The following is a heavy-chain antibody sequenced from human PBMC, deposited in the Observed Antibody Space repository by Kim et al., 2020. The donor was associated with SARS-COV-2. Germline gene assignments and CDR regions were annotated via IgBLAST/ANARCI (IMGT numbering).Heavy chain of an antibody. Sequence: SVKVSCKASGGTFSSYAISWVRQAPGQGLEWMGGIIPIFGTANYAQKFQGRVTITADESTSTAYMELSSLRSEDTAVYYCARASPGGRVHQQLVNPFDYWGQGTLVTVSS. V-gene: IGHV1-69*13. CDR1: GGTFSSYA. CDR2: IIPIFGTA. D-gene: IGHD6-13*01. CDR3: ARASPGGRVHQQLVNPFDY. J-gene: IGHJ4*02.